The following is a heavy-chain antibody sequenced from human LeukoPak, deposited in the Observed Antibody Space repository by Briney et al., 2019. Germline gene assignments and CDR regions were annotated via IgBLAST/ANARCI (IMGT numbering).Heavy chain of an antibody. Sequence: PSETLSLTCTVSGGSINSSSYYWGWIRQPPGKGLEWSGSIYYSGSTYYSPSLKSRVTISVDSSKNQFSLKLSSVTAADTAVFYCARHGRGIAVAGNIGPFDYWGQGTLVTVSS. V-gene: IGHV4-39*01. D-gene: IGHD6-19*01. J-gene: IGHJ4*02. CDR3: ARHGRGIAVAGNIGPFDY. CDR1: GGSINSSSYY. CDR2: IYYSGST.